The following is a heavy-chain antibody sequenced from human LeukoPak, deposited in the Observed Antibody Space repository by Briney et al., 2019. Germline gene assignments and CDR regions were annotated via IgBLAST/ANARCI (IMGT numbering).Heavy chain of an antibody. CDR3: ARIKPEPITMIVGPLDY. D-gene: IGHD3-22*01. Sequence: SVKVSCKASGGTFSSYAISWVRQAPGQGLEWMGGIIPIFGTANYAQKFQGRVTITADESTSTAYMELSSLRSEDTAVYYCARIKPEPITMIVGPLDYWGQGTLVTVSS. J-gene: IGHJ4*02. CDR1: GGTFSSYA. V-gene: IGHV1-69*13. CDR2: IIPIFGTA.